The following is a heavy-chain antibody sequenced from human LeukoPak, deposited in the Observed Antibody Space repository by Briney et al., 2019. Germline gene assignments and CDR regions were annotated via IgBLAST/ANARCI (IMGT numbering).Heavy chain of an antibody. CDR2: IYYSGST. CDR1: GGSISSGGYY. D-gene: IGHD2-2*01. J-gene: IGHJ4*02. V-gene: IGHV4-31*03. Sequence: PSETLSLTCTVSGGSISSGGYYWSWIRQHPGKGLEWIGYIYYSGSTYYNPSLKSRVTISVYTSKNQFSLKLSSVTAADTAVYYCARGIVVVPAALRYFDYWGQGTLVTVSS. CDR3: ARGIVVVPAALRYFDY.